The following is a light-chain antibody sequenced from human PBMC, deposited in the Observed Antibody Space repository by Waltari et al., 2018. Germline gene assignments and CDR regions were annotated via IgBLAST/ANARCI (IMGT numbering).Light chain of an antibody. CDR1: SSNIGSNT. CDR3: AAWDDSLNGVV. Sequence: QSVLTQPPSASGTPGQRVTISCSGSSSNIGSNTVNWYQQLPRTAPKLLIYSNNQATPGGPDRFSGCKSGTSASLAISGLQSEDEADYYCAAWDDSLNGVVFGGGTKLTVL. J-gene: IGLJ2*01. CDR2: SNN. V-gene: IGLV1-44*01.